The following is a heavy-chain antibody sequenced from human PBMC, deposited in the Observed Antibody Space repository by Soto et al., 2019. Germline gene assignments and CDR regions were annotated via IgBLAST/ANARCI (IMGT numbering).Heavy chain of an antibody. V-gene: IGHV3-48*01. CDR1: GFTFSSYS. CDR3: ARDPLLWFGELDGGDY. D-gene: IGHD3-10*01. Sequence: EVQLVESGGGLVQPGGSLRLSCAASGFTFSSYSMNWVRQAPGKGLEWVSYISSSSSTIYYADSVKGRFTISRDNAKNSLYLQMNSLRAEDTAVYYCARDPLLWFGELDGGDYWGQGTLVTVSS. J-gene: IGHJ4*02. CDR2: ISSSSSTI.